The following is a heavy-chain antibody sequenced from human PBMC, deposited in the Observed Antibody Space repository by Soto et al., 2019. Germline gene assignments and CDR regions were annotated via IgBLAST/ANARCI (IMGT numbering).Heavy chain of an antibody. V-gene: IGHV3-21*01. CDR1: GFTFSTYS. D-gene: IGHD6-19*01. J-gene: IGHJ4*02. CDR3: LIAVAGSFAPDY. CDR2: ISSSSTYI. Sequence: EVKLVESGGGLVKPGGSLRLSCAASGFTFSTYSMNWVRQAPGKGLEWVSYISSSSTYIYYADSVKGRFTISRDNAKNSLYLQMNSLRAEDTAVYYCLIAVAGSFAPDYWGQGTLVTVSS.